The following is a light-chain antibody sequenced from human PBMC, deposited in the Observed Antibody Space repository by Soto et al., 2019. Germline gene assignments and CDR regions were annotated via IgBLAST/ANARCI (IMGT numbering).Light chain of an antibody. CDR1: SSDVGGYNF. CDR2: EVT. CDR3: TSYAGSNSFVV. J-gene: IGLJ2*01. V-gene: IGLV2-8*01. Sequence: QSALTQPPSASGSPGQSVTISCTGTSSDVGGYNFVSWYQQHPGKAPKLMIYEVTKWPSGVPDRFSGSKSGNTASLTVSGLQAEDEADYYRTSYAGSNSFVVFGGGTKLTVL.